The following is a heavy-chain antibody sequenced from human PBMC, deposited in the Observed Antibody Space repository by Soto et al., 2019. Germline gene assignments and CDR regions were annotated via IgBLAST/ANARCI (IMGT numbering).Heavy chain of an antibody. CDR2: IYYSGST. CDR3: AILGVPPTRYYYYYYLAV. CDR1: GGSISSYY. D-gene: IGHD3-16*01. V-gene: IGHV4-59*08. J-gene: IGHJ6*03. Sequence: SETLSLTWTVSGGSISSYYWSWIRQPPGKGLACIGYIYYSGSTNYSPSPKSPVTISVDPSNIQFSLMLSSVPAADTAVYYFAILGVPPTRYYYYYYLAVWGKGTTVTVSS.